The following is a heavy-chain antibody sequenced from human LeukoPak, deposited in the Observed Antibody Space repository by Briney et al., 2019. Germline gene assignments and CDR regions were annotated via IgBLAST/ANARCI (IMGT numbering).Heavy chain of an antibody. V-gene: IGHV4-4*07. D-gene: IGHD4-17*01. CDR1: GGSISTYY. CDR3: ARLSTVTTSFDY. CDR2: FYTSGNS. J-gene: IGHJ4*02. Sequence: SETLSLTCSVSGGSISTYYRSWIRQPAGKGLEWIGRFYTSGNSYYNPSLKSRVTMSVDTSKNQFSLKLSSVTAADTAVYYCARLSTVTTSFDYWGQGTLVTVSS.